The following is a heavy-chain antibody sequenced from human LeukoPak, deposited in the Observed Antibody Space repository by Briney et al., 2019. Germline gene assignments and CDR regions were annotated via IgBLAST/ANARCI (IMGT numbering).Heavy chain of an antibody. D-gene: IGHD2-2*01. J-gene: IGHJ6*02. CDR2: IIPILGTA. V-gene: IGHV1-69*13. Sequence: GASVRVSCKASGGTFSSYAISWVRQAPGQGLEWMGGIIPILGTANYAQKFQGRVTITADESTSTAYMELSSLRSEDTAVYYCARGRSTSGGYYYYGMDVWGQGTTVTVSS. CDR3: ARGRSTSGGYYYYGMDV. CDR1: GGTFSSYA.